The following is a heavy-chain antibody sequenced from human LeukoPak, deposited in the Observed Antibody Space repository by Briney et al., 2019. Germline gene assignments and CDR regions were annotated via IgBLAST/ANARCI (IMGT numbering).Heavy chain of an antibody. Sequence: GGSLRLSCAASGVIFKKTWMAWVRQAPGKGLEWVANINDDGKEEKYVDSVWGRFTISRDNVRNSLFLQLNSLRAEDTAMYYCARDPEYGALNSWGRGTLVRVSS. V-gene: IGHV3-7*01. CDR1: GVIFKKTW. CDR2: INDDGKEE. D-gene: IGHD4-17*01. CDR3: ARDPEYGALNS. J-gene: IGHJ4*02.